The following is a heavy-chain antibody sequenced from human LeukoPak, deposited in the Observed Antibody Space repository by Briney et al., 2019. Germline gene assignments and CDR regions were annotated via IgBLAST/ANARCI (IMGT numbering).Heavy chain of an antibody. J-gene: IGHJ1*01. CDR1: GGSISSYY. V-gene: IGHV4-4*07. D-gene: IGHD3-10*01. CDR3: ARDNYYGSGSYQEYFQH. CDR2: IYTSGST. Sequence: SETLSLTCTVSGGSISSYYWSWIRQPAGKGLEWIGRIYTSGSTNYNPSLKSRVTISVDTSKNQFSLKLSSVTAADTAVYYCARDNYYGSGSYQEYFQHWGQGTLVTVSS.